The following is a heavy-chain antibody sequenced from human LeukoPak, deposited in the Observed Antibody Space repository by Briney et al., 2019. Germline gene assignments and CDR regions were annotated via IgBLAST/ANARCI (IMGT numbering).Heavy chain of an antibody. CDR3: ARSPTKRVPEDY. Sequence: SETLSLTCAVSSGSIFSSNWWRWVRQPPGKGLEWIGQIFHSGSTSYSPPLKSRVTISVDKSKNQFSLRLTSVTAADTAVYYCARSPTKRVPEDYWGQGTLVTVSS. CDR1: SGSIFSSNW. J-gene: IGHJ4*02. V-gene: IGHV4-4*02. D-gene: IGHD2-2*01. CDR2: IFHSGST.